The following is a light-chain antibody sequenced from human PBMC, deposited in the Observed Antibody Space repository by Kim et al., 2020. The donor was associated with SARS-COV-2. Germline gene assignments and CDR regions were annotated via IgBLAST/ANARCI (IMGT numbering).Light chain of an antibody. CDR3: QQYNSWPLT. CDR1: QTISNN. CDR2: GAS. Sequence: SVSPGERATLSCRASQTISNNLAWYQQKPGQAPRLLIYGASTRATGIPAWFSGSGSGTEFTLTISSLQSEDFAVYYCQQYNSWPLTFGGGTKLEI. J-gene: IGKJ4*01. V-gene: IGKV3-15*01.